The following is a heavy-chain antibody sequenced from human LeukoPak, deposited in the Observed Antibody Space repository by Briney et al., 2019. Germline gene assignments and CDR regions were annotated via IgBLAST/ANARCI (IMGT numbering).Heavy chain of an antibody. CDR3: AKALSYCGGDCQGYYFDY. V-gene: IGHV3-74*01. CDR1: GFTFSSYW. Sequence: PGGSLRLSCAASGFTFSSYWMHWVRQAPGKGLVWVSRIGKDGSSSTYAESVKGRFTISRDNAKNTLYLQMNSLRAEDTALYYCAKALSYCGGDCQGYYFDYWGQGTLVTVSS. CDR2: IGKDGSSS. J-gene: IGHJ4*02. D-gene: IGHD2-21*02.